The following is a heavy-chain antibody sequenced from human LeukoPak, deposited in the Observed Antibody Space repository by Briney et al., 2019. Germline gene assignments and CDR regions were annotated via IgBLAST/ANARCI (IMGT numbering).Heavy chain of an antibody. Sequence: GGSLGLSCVASGFTFSSSWMSWVRQAPGKGLEWVANIKQDGSEKSYVESVRGRFTISRDNAKNSLYLQLNSLRAEDTALYYCARDNPPDYWGQGTLVTVSS. CDR1: GFTFSSSW. CDR2: IKQDGSEK. J-gene: IGHJ4*02. V-gene: IGHV3-7*03. CDR3: ARDNPPDY.